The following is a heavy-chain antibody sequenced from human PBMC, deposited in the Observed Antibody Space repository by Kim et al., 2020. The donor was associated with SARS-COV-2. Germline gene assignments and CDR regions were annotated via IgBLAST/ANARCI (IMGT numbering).Heavy chain of an antibody. J-gene: IGHJ3*02. V-gene: IGHV3-11*04. CDR2: ISSSGSTI. CDR3: AIDPFLLWFGKGGAFDI. D-gene: IGHD3-10*01. Sequence: GGSLRLSCAASGFTFSDYYMSWIRQAPGKGLEWVSYISSSGSTIYYADSVKGRFTISRDNAKNSLYLQMNSLRAEDTAVYYCAIDPFLLWFGKGGAFDIWGQGTMVTVSS. CDR1: GFTFSDYY.